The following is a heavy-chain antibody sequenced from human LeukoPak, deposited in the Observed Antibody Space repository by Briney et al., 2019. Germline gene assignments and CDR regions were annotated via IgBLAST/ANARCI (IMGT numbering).Heavy chain of an antibody. CDR3: ATDFGGNRGPD. Sequence: PSETLSLTFAVYGGSSTNYYWSWIRQPPGKGLEWIGEIKNGGSTNYNPSLKSRVTISADTSKKQFSLKLSSVTAADTAVYYCATDFGGNRGPDWGQGTLVTVSS. CDR1: GGSSTNYY. CDR2: IKNGGST. J-gene: IGHJ4*02. V-gene: IGHV4-34*01. D-gene: IGHD4-23*01.